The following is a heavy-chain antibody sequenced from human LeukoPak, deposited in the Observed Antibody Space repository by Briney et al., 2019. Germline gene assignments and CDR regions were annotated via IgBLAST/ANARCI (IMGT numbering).Heavy chain of an antibody. D-gene: IGHD3-9*01. CDR3: ARAYYDILTGSHHDAFDI. CDR2: ISSSSSYI. V-gene: IGHV3-21*01. Sequence: PGGSLRLSCAASGFTFSSYSMNWVRQAPGKGLEWVSSISSSSSYIYYADSVKGRFTISRDNAKNSLYLQMNSLRAEDTAVYYCARAYYDILTGSHHDAFDIWGQGTMVTVSS. J-gene: IGHJ3*02. CDR1: GFTFSSYS.